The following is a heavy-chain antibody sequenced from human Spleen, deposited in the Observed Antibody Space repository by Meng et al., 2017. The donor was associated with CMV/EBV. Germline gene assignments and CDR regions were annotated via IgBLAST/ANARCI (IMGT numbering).Heavy chain of an antibody. CDR1: GYTFTSYG. CDR3: ARDQYYDTLTGYYTPRLDF. V-gene: IGHV1-18*01. CDR2: ISVYTDNT. D-gene: IGHD3-9*01. J-gene: IGHJ4*02. Sequence: ASVKVSCKASGYTFTSYGISWVRQAPGQGLEWMGWISVYTDNTSSAQKYQGRLTMTTDTSTSTAYMEVRSLRSGDTALYYCARDQYYDTLTGYYTPRLDFWGQGTLVTVSS.